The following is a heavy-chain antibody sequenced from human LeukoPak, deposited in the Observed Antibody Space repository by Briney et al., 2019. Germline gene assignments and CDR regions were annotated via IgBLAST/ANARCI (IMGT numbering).Heavy chain of an antibody. J-gene: IGHJ4*02. CDR3: VKDLMGGSYVSVD. D-gene: IGHD1-26*01. CDR1: GFTFSSYT. Sequence: PGGSLRLSCAASGFTFSSYTMNWVRRAPGKGLEWVSSISSSSSYIYYADSVKGRFTISRDNAKNTLYLQMSSLRAEDTAVYYCVKDLMGGSYVSVDWGQGTLVTVSS. CDR2: ISSSSSYI. V-gene: IGHV3-21*01.